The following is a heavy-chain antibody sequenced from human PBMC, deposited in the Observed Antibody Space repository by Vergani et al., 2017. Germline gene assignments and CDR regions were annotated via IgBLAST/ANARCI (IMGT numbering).Heavy chain of an antibody. CDR1: GFTFSNAW. Sequence: EVQLVESGGGLVKPGGSLRLSCAASGFTFSNAWMSWVRQAPGKGLEWVGRIKSKTDGGTTDYAATVKGRFTISRDDSKNTLYLQMNSLKTEDTAVYYCTTYGYYYYYGMDVWGQGTTVTVSS. D-gene: IGHD6-13*01. CDR2: IKSKTDGGTT. V-gene: IGHV3-15*01. CDR3: TTYGYYYYYGMDV. J-gene: IGHJ6*02.